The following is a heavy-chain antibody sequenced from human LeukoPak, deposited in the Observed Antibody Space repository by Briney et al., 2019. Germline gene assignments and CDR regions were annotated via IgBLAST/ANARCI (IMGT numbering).Heavy chain of an antibody. D-gene: IGHD3-22*01. CDR1: GYTFTNYT. CDR2: INPNSGRA. CDR3: VRVYHDGSFESGNWFDP. V-gene: IGHV1-8*01. Sequence: ASVKVSCKASGYTFTNYTIDWVRQATGQGLEWMGWINPNSGRAGCVQKFQGRVNITRDTSISTAHMELSSLRSEDTAVYYCVRVYHDGSFESGNWFDPWGQGTLVTVSS. J-gene: IGHJ5*02.